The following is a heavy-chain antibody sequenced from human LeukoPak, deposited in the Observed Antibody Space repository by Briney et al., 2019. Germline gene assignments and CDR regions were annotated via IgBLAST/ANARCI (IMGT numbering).Heavy chain of an antibody. Sequence: PSETLSLTCTVSGGSISSYYWSWIRQPPGKGLEWIGYIYYSGSTNYNPSLKSRVTISVDTSKNQFSLKLSSVTAADTAVYYCARVGSEVTAHYYCYYYMDVWGKGTTVTVSS. V-gene: IGHV4-59*01. CDR3: ARVGSEVTAHYYCYYYMDV. J-gene: IGHJ6*03. D-gene: IGHD5-18*01. CDR1: GGSISSYY. CDR2: IYYSGST.